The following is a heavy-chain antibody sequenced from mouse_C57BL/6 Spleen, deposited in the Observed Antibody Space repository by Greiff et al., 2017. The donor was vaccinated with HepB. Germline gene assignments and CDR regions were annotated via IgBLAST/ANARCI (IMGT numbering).Heavy chain of an antibody. CDR3: ARSGLYDGYYVSYWYFDV. CDR2: ILPGSGST. CDR1: GYTFTGYW. J-gene: IGHJ1*03. V-gene: IGHV1-9*01. Sequence: QVQLQQSGAELMKPGASVKLSCKATGYTFTGYWIEWVKQRPGHGLEWIGEILPGSGSTNYNEKFKGKATFTADTSSNTAYMQLSSLTTEDSAIYYCARSGLYDGYYVSYWYFDVWGTGTTVTVSS. D-gene: IGHD2-3*01.